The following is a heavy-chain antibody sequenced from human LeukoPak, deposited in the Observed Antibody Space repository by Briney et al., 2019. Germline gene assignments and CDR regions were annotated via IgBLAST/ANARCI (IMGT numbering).Heavy chain of an antibody. CDR1: GYTFTSYG. D-gene: IGHD6-13*01. Sequence: GASVKVSCKASGYTFTSYGISWVRQAPGQGLEWMGGSSAYNGNTNYAQKLQGRVTMTTDTSTSTAYMELRSLRSDDTAVYYCAREGWGIAAANSWFDPWGQGTLVTVSS. J-gene: IGHJ5*02. V-gene: IGHV1-18*04. CDR3: AREGWGIAAANSWFDP. CDR2: SSAYNGNT.